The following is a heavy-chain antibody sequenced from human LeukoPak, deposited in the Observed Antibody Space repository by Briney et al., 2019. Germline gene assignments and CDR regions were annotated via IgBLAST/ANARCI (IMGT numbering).Heavy chain of an antibody. CDR2: INDGGNKK. CDR1: GFTFGTCG. CDR3: VKDFHNSWTFDY. D-gene: IGHD6-13*01. J-gene: IGHJ4*02. Sequence: PGGSLRLSCAASGFTFGTCGMHWVRQAPGKGLEWVAFINDGGNKKDYADSVKGRLTISRDTSKNTLYLQMNSLRVEDTAVYYCVKDFHNSWTFDYWGQGTLVTVSS. V-gene: IGHV3-30*02.